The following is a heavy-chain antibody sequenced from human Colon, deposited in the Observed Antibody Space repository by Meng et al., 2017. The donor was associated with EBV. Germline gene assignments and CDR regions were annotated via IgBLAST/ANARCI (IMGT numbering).Heavy chain of an antibody. Sequence: VRLVQSGCELKKPGASVNVSCKASGYTFTRNPMNWVRQAPGQGLEWMGWISPNTGNPTYAQGFTGRFVFSVDTSVSTAYLQISSLKAEDTAVYYCGTLKYTSGFYGPAYWGQGALVTVSS. CDR3: GTLKYTSGFYGPAY. CDR1: GYTFTRNP. J-gene: IGHJ4*02. CDR2: ISPNTGNP. D-gene: IGHD6-19*01. V-gene: IGHV7-4-1*02.